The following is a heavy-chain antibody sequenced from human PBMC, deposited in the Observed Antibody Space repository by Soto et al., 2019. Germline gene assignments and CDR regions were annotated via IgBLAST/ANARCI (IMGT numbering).Heavy chain of an antibody. Sequence: QVQLVQSGAEVKKPGSSVKVSCKASGGTFSSYTISWVRQAPGQGLEWMGRIIPILGIANYAQKFQGRVTITADKSTSTAYMELSSLRSEDTAVYYCARAPYSIAAAGGSWFDPWGQGTLVTVSS. J-gene: IGHJ5*02. D-gene: IGHD6-13*01. CDR1: GGTFSSYT. CDR2: IIPILGIA. CDR3: ARAPYSIAAAGGSWFDP. V-gene: IGHV1-69*02.